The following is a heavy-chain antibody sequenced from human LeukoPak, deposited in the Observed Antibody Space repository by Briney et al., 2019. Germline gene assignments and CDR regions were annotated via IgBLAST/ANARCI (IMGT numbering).Heavy chain of an antibody. CDR1: VFTFSDYY. CDR3: ARARRGGPFDY. D-gene: IGHD3-16*01. J-gene: IGHJ4*02. Sequence: GGSLRLSCAASVFTFSDYYMSWLRQAPGKGLEWVSYVTSSGNTLEYADSVKGRFIISSDNDKNSLLLKMNSLRADDTAVYYCARARRGGPFDYWGQGTLVTVSS. CDR2: VTSSGNTL. V-gene: IGHV3-11*01.